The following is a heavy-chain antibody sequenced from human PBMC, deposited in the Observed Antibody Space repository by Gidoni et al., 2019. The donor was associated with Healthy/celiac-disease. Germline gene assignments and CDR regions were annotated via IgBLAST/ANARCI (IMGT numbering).Heavy chain of an antibody. CDR3: AGSGEYYGSGPFDP. CDR2: IYYSGST. Sequence: GGYYWSWIRQHPGKGLEWLGYIYYSGSTYYNPSLKSRVTISVDTSKNQFSLKLSSVTAADTAVYYCAGSGEYYGSGPFDPWGQGTLVTVSS. D-gene: IGHD3-10*01. V-gene: IGHV4-31*02. J-gene: IGHJ5*02. CDR1: GGYY.